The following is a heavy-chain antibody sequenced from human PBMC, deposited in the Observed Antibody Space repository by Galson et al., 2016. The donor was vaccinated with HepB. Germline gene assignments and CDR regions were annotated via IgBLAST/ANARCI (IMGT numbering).Heavy chain of an antibody. CDR1: GFDFSRSD. CDR2: TGTNGDT. V-gene: IGHV3-13*01. Sequence: SLRLSCAASGFDFSRSDFHWVRQTPGNGLEWVSGTGTNGDTYYSGSVKGRFTISREDAKDSLHLQMNSLRAEDTAVYYCAREWTTTWYADGMDVWGPGTTVTVSS. J-gene: IGHJ6*02. CDR3: AREWTTTWYADGMDV. D-gene: IGHD2-2*01.